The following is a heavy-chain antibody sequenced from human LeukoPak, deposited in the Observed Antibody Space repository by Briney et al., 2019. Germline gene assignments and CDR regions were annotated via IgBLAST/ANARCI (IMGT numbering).Heavy chain of an antibody. CDR1: GYSFNTYR. V-gene: IGHV5-51*01. D-gene: IGHD6-6*01. J-gene: IGHJ4*02. CDR2: IYPGDSDT. CDR3: ARREFSTSSGYVY. Sequence: GESLKISCKGSGYSFNTYRIAWVRQMPGKGLEWVGIIYPGDSDTRYSPSFQGQVTISADKSIGTAYLQWSTLKASDTAMYYCARREFSTSSGYVYWGQGTLVTVSS.